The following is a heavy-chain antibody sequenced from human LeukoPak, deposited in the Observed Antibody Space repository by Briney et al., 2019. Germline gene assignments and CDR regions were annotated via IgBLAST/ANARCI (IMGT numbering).Heavy chain of an antibody. CDR3: AVGPTGYSSGWLPDAFDI. D-gene: IGHD6-19*01. CDR1: GFTFSSYS. V-gene: IGHV3-48*04. CDR2: ISSSSSTI. J-gene: IGHJ3*02. Sequence: GGSLRLSCAASGFTFSSYSMNWVRQAPGKGLEWVSYISSSSSTIYYADSVKGRFTISRDNAKNSLYLQMNSLRAEDTAVYYCAVGPTGYSSGWLPDAFDIWGQGTMVTVSS.